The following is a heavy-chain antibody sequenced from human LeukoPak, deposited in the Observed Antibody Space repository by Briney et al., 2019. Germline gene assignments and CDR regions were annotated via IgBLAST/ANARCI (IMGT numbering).Heavy chain of an antibody. CDR2: IYYSGSP. J-gene: IGHJ6*03. V-gene: IGHV4-39*07. Sequence: PSETLSLTCTVSGGSISSSSYYWGWIRQPPGKGLEWIGSIYYSGSPYYNPSLKSRVTISVDTSKNQFSLKLSSVTAADTAVYYCARDLRSGYGSGSEYYYYMDVWGKGTTVTVSS. D-gene: IGHD3-10*01. CDR3: ARDLRSGYGSGSEYYYYMDV. CDR1: GGSISSSSYY.